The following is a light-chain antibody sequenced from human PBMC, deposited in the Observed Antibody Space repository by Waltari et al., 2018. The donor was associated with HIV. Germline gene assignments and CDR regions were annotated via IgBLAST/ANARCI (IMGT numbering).Light chain of an antibody. Sequence: QSALPQPASVSGSPGQSITIPCTGTSSDVGRYNVFSWYQQHPGKAPKLMIYEDNKRPSGVSNRFSGSKSGNTASLTISGLQAEDEADYYCCSYTGSTTWVFGGGTKLTVL. J-gene: IGLJ3*02. CDR1: SSDVGRYNV. CDR3: CSYTGSTTWV. CDR2: EDN. V-gene: IGLV2-23*01.